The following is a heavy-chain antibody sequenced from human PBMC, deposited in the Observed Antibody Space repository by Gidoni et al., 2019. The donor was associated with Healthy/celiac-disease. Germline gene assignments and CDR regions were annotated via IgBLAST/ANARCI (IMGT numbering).Heavy chain of an antibody. Sequence: EVQLVETGGGLIQPGGSLRLSCAASGFTVSSNYMSWVRQAPGKGLEWVSVIYSGGSTYYADSVKGRFTISRDNSKNTLYLQMNSLRAEDTAVYYCARVYGAAAGYFDYWGQGTLVTVSS. J-gene: IGHJ4*02. V-gene: IGHV3-53*02. D-gene: IGHD6-13*01. CDR1: GFTVSSNY. CDR2: IYSGGST. CDR3: ARVYGAAAGYFDY.